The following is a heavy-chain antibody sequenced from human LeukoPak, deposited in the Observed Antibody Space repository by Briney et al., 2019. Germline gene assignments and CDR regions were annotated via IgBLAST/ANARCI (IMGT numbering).Heavy chain of an antibody. J-gene: IGHJ5*01. Sequence: AGSLRLSCAASGFAFSVYAMSWLRQPPGKGLEWVSTINAIRGTTSYAASVRGSFTISRNNSKNALYLQLDTLRADDTATYYCAKPISGGLAVTADWFHPWGQGTLVVVSS. CDR1: GFAFSVYA. V-gene: IGHV3-23*01. CDR2: INAIRGTT. D-gene: IGHD2-21*02. CDR3: AKPISGGLAVTADWFHP.